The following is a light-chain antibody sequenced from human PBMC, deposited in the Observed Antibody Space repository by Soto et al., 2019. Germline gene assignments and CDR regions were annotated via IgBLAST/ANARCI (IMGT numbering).Light chain of an antibody. CDR2: RAS. J-gene: IGKJ4*01. V-gene: IGKV1-12*01. CDR3: QQASSFPLT. Sequence: IQMTQSPSSQSASPGDSVTITCRASQVISSCLAWYQLKPGKAPTLLIYRASNRESGIPSRFSGSESGTIFTLTINSLEPEDFATYYCQQASSFPLTFGGGTTVEIQ. CDR1: QVISSC.